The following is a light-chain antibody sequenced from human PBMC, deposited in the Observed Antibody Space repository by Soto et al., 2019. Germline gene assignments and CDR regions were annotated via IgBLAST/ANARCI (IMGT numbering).Light chain of an antibody. CDR1: QSVNSNY. CDR2: DAS. J-gene: IGKJ4*01. V-gene: IGKV3-11*01. Sequence: EIVMTQSPATLSVSPGERATLSCRASQSVNSNYLAWYQQKPGQAPRLLIYDASNRATGIPARFSGSGSGTDFTLTISSLEPEDFAVYYCQQRSNWLTFGGGTKVDIK. CDR3: QQRSNWLT.